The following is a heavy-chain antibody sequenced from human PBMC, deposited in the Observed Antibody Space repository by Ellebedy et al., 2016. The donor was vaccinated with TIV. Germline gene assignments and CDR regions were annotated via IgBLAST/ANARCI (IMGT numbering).Heavy chain of an antibody. D-gene: IGHD3-10*01. V-gene: IGHV4-4*07. CDR3: ARGRRFSASFHPMMSTFEV. CDR2: IYSGGGT. CDR1: GVSNKNYF. Sequence: SETLSLXXTVSGVSNKNYFWSWIRQPAGKGLEWIGRIYSGGGTTYSPSLKSRVTMSIDTSKNEFSLKLSSMTAADTAVYYCARGRRFSASFHPMMSTFEVWGQGTTVIVSS. J-gene: IGHJ3*01.